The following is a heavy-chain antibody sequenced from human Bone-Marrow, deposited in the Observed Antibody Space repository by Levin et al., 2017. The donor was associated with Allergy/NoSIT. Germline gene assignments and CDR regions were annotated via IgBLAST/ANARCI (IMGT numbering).Heavy chain of an antibody. V-gene: IGHV3-15*07. CDR3: TTDVTTGSTKFIDF. CDR1: GLSFTDAW. Sequence: PGGSLRLSCETSGLSFTDAWMNWVRQAPGKGLEWVGRIRGKIHGGTTDYAAPVKGRFTISRDDSKRTLYLQMNSLQTEDTALYYCTTDVTTGSTKFIDFWGQGTLVAVSS. CDR2: IRGKIHGGTT. D-gene: IGHD1-1*01. J-gene: IGHJ4*02.